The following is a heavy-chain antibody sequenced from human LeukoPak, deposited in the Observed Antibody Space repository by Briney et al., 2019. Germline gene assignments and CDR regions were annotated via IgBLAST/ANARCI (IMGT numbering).Heavy chain of an antibody. CDR3: AKEQWLINSFDN. Sequence: GGSLRLSCAASGLSFSNYDMHWVRQAPGKGLEWVALISNDGSNNNYADSVRGRFNISRDNSKNTLYLEVNSLRVEDTGVYYCAKEQWLINSFDNWGQGTLVTVSS. J-gene: IGHJ4*02. CDR2: ISNDGSNN. CDR1: GLSFSNYD. V-gene: IGHV3-30*18. D-gene: IGHD6-19*01.